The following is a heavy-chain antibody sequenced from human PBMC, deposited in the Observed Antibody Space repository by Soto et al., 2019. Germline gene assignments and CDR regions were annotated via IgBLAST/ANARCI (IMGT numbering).Heavy chain of an antibody. CDR3: AGWGTTGGFDL. V-gene: IGHV3-30*19. J-gene: IGHJ4*02. CDR2: TSYDGNNK. Sequence: QVQLVESGGGVVQPGTSLRLSCAASGFRFKSFVMHWVRQAPGKGLEWVAFTSYDGNNKDYGDSVKGRVTVSRDNSQNTLHLQMDFLRPEDTALYSCAGWGTTGGFDLWGQGTLVSVSS. CDR1: GFRFKSFV. D-gene: IGHD3-16*01.